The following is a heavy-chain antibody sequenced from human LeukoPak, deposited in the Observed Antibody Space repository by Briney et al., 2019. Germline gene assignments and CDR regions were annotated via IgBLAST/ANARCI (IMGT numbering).Heavy chain of an antibody. V-gene: IGHV1-46*01. CDR3: ARDTAMVFYFDY. Sequence: ASMKVSCKASGYTFTSYYMHWVRQAPGQGLEWMGIINPSGGSTSYAQKFQGRVTMTRDTSTSTVYMELSSLRSEDTAVYYCARDTAMVFYFDYWGQGTLVTVSS. J-gene: IGHJ4*02. CDR2: INPSGGST. CDR1: GYTFTSYY. D-gene: IGHD5-18*01.